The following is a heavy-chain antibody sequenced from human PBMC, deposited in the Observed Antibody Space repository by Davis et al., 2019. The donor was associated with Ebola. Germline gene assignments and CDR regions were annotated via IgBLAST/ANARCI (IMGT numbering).Heavy chain of an antibody. CDR3: ARDLGDYGDLYYYGMDV. J-gene: IGHJ6*02. CDR1: GYTFTSYG. CDR2: INAGNGNT. D-gene: IGHD4-17*01. V-gene: IGHV1-3*01. Sequence: ASVKVSCKASGYTFTSYGISWVRQAPGQRLEWMGWINAGNGNTKYSQKFQGRVTITRDTSASTAYMELSSLRSEDTAVYYCARDLGDYGDLYYYGMDVWGQGTTVTVSS.